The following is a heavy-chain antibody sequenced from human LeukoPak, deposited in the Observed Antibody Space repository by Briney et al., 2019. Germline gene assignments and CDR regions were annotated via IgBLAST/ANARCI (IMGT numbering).Heavy chain of an antibody. D-gene: IGHD2-21*01. V-gene: IGHV1-69*04. CDR3: ARESMAYCGGDCYRDFDY. Sequence: GASVKDSCKASGGTFSSYAISGVRQAPGQGLEWVGRMIPIHGLANYAQKFQGRVTSTADKSTSTANMELSSLRSEDTAVYYCARESMAYCGGDCYRDFDYWGQGTLVTVSS. CDR1: GGTFSSYA. CDR2: MIPIHGLA. J-gene: IGHJ4*02.